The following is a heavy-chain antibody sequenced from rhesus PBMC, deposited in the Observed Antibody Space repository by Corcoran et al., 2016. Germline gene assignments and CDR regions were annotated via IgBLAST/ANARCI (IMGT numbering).Heavy chain of an antibody. CDR3: ARRGGHHNSLDV. J-gene: IGHJ5-2*02. Sequence: QVQLQESGPGLVKPSETLSLTCAVSGGSISSGYGWSWIRQPPGKGLNYIGYISGSTGRPYCNPSLKSRVTISRDTAKNQFSLKLSSVTAADTAVYYCARRGGHHNSLDVWGRGVLVTVSS. CDR2: ISGSTGRP. V-gene: IGHV4-99*01. CDR1: GGSISSGYG.